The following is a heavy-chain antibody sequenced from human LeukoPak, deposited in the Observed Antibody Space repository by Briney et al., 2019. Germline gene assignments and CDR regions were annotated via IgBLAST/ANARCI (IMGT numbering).Heavy chain of an antibody. J-gene: IGHJ3*02. CDR2: IRYDGSNK. V-gene: IGHV3-30*02. CDR3: AKGFRDSSGYSAFDI. D-gene: IGHD3-22*01. Sequence: GGSLRLSCAASGFTFSSYGMHWGRQAPGKGLEWVAFIRYDGSNKYYADSVKGRFTISRDNSKNTLYLQMNSLRAEDTAVYYCAKGFRDSSGYSAFDIWGQGTMVTVSS. CDR1: GFTFSSYG.